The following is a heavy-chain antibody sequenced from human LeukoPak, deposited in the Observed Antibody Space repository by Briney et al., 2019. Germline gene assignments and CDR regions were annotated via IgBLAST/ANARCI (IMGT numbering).Heavy chain of an antibody. J-gene: IGHJ4*02. CDR1: GFTFGDYA. D-gene: IGHD6-13*01. Sequence: GGSLRLSCTASGFTFGDYAMSWVRQAPGKGLEWVGFIRSKAYGGTTEYAASVKGRFTISRDDSKSIAYLQMNSLKTEDTAVYYCAREIGSAARGRWGQGTLVTVSS. CDR3: AREIGSAARGR. V-gene: IGHV3-49*04. CDR2: IRSKAYGGTT.